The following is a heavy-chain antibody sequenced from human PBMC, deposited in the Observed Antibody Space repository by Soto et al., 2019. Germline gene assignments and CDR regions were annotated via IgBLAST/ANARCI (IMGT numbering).Heavy chain of an antibody. CDR1: GFTFSDYY. J-gene: IGHJ6*02. CDR3: ARAPLASVYGMDV. V-gene: IGHV3-11*01. D-gene: IGHD6-19*01. Sequence: GGSLRLSCAAYGFTFSDYYMSWIRQAPGKGLEWVSYISSSGSTIYYADSVKGRFTISRDNAKNSLYLQMNSLRAEDTAVYYCARAPLASVYGMDVWGQGTTVTVSS. CDR2: ISSSGSTI.